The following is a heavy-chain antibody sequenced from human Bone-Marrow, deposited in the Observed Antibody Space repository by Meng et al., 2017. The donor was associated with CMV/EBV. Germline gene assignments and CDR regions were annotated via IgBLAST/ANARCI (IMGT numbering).Heavy chain of an antibody. CDR1: GFTFSSYA. CDR3: ARDPEYCSSTSCYQGDY. V-gene: IGHV3-53*01. CDR2: IYSGGST. J-gene: IGHJ4*02. D-gene: IGHD2-2*01. Sequence: GESLKISCAASGFTFSSYAMSWVRQAPGKGLEWVSVIYSGGSTYYADSVKGRFTISRDNSKNTLYLQMNSLRAEDTAVYYCARDPEYCSSTSCYQGDYWGQGTLVTGSS.